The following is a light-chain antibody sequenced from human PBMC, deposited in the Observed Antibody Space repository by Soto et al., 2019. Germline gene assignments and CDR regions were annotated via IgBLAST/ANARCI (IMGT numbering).Light chain of an antibody. Sequence: DIQMTQSPSSLSASVGDRVTITCQASRDISVYLNWYQQKPGRPPKLLVFDASNLQTGVPSRFXGSGSGTHFTFTIDSLQPEDIATYYCQQYDNLPPYTFGQGTKVEI. CDR2: DAS. CDR3: QQYDNLPPYT. J-gene: IGKJ2*01. CDR1: RDISVY. V-gene: IGKV1-33*01.